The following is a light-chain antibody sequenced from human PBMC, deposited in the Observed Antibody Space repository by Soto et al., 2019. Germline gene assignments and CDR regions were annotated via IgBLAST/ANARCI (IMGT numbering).Light chain of an antibody. CDR1: QGISRS. J-gene: IGKJ5*01. CDR3: QQSYSVPIT. V-gene: IGKV1-12*01. Sequence: DIQMTQSPAAVSASVGDRCTISCRASQGISRSLAWYQQKPGKAPKLLIYAASSLQSGVPSRFSGSGSGTDFTLTISSLQLEDFATYYCQQSYSVPITFGQGTRLEIK. CDR2: AAS.